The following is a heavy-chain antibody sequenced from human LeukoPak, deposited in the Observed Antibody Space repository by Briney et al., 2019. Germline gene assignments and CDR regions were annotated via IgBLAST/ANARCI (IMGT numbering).Heavy chain of an antibody. D-gene: IGHD2-2*01. CDR2: ISGSGGST. CDR3: AKDRVARIDVVPAAMTSYNWFDP. CDR1: GFTFSSYG. Sequence: GGSLRLSCAASGFTFSSYGMSWVRQAPGKGLEWVSVISGSGGSTYYADSVKGRFTISRDNSKNTLYLQMNSLRAEDTAVYYCAKDRVARIDVVPAAMTSYNWFDPWGQGTLVTVSS. J-gene: IGHJ5*02. V-gene: IGHV3-23*01.